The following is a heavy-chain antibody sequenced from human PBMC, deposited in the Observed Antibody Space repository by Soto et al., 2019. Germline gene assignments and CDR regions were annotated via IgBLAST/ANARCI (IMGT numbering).Heavy chain of an antibody. CDR3: ASSGPGIPHGCEF. V-gene: IGHV1-3*01. Sequence: QVQLVQSGAEVKKPGASVKVSCKASVYTFTSYAMHWVRQAPGQRLEWMGWFNAGNGNTKYSQKFQGRVTITRDTSASTAYMELSSLRSEDTAVYYCASSGPGIPHGCEFWGHGTTVTVAS. CDR2: FNAGNGNT. D-gene: IGHD1-26*01. J-gene: IGHJ6*01. CDR1: VYTFTSYA.